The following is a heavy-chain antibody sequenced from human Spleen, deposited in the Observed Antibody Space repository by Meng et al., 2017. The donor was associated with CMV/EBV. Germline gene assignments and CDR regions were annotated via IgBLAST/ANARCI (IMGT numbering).Heavy chain of an antibody. J-gene: IGHJ5*02. Sequence: GGSFSGYYWRWIRQPPGKGLEWIGEINHSGSTNYNPSLKSRVTISVDTSKNQFSLKLSSVTAADTAVYYCARDLHLTYYYDSGGFDPWGQGTLVTVSS. D-gene: IGHD3-22*01. V-gene: IGHV4-34*01. CDR2: INHSGST. CDR3: ARDLHLTYYYDSGGFDP. CDR1: GGSFSGYY.